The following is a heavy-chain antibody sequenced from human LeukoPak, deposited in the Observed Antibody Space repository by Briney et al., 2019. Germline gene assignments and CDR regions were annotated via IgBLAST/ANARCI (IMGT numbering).Heavy chain of an antibody. V-gene: IGHV4-61*02. D-gene: IGHD3-22*01. CDR1: GGSITSGSYF. CDR2: VSPSGST. J-gene: IGHJ3*02. Sequence: SQTLSLTCTVSGGSITSGSYFWSWIRQPAGKGLEWIGRVSPSGSTNYNPSLRSRATISIDTSKNQFSLKLRSVTAADTAVYYWARSYYYDSSGSKDAFDIWGQGTMVTVSS. CDR3: ARSYYYDSSGSKDAFDI.